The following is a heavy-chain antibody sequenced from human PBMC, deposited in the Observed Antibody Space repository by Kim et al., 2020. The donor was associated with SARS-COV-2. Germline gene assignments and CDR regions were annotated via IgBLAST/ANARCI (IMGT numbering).Heavy chain of an antibody. V-gene: IGHV3-23*01. J-gene: IGHJ4*02. CDR3: MKGGWGWTWDK. CDR2: IDGSVGPT. D-gene: IGHD2-21*01. Sequence: GGSLRLSCTTSGFTFTGYAMSWVRQAPGKGLEWVSSIDGSVGPTYYVDSVKGRFTISRDNSKTTLYFQLSNLRAADPAVYACMKGGWGWTWDKWGQGTLV. CDR1: GFTFTGYA.